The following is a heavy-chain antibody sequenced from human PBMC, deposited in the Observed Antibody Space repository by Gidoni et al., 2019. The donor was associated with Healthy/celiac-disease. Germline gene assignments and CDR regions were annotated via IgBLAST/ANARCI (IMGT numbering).Heavy chain of an antibody. CDR3: ARDLVGATSWFDP. CDR2: IDHSGST. CDR1: GYSISSGYY. Sequence: QVQLQESGPGLVKPPETLPLTCTVSGYSISSGYYWGWMRQPPGTGLEWIGSIDHSGSTYYNPSLKSRVTISVDTPKNQFSLKLSSVTAADTAVYYCARDLVGATSWFDPWGQGTLVTVSS. J-gene: IGHJ5*02. V-gene: IGHV4-38-2*02. D-gene: IGHD1-26*01.